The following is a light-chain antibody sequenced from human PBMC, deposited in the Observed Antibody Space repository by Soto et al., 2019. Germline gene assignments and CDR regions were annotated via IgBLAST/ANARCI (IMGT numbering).Light chain of an antibody. CDR1: SSDVGGYNY. Sequence: QSALTQPPSASGSPGQSVAISCTGTSSDVGGYNYVSWYQQHPGKAPKLMIYEVNKRPSGIPDRFSGSKSGNTASLTVSGLQAEDEADYNSSSYAGSSNVFGTGTRSPP. V-gene: IGLV2-8*01. CDR3: SSYAGSSNV. J-gene: IGLJ1*01. CDR2: EVN.